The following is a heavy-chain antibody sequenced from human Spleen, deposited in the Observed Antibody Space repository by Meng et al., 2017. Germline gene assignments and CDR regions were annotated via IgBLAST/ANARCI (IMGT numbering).Heavy chain of an antibody. J-gene: IGHJ4*02. V-gene: IGHV4-39*07. CDR1: GGSISSSSYY. CDR3: ASSARVVRGVITHYFDY. CDR2: IYYSGST. Sequence: SETLSLTCTVSGGSISSSSYYWGWIRQPPGKGLEWIGSIYYSGSTYYNPSLKSRVTISVDTSKNQFSLKLSSVTAADTAVYYCASSARVVRGVITHYFDYWGQGTLVTVSS. D-gene: IGHD3-10*01.